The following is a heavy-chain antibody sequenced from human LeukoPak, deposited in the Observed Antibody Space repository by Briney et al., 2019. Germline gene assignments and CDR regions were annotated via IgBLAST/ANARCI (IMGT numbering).Heavy chain of an antibody. CDR1: GLTVSSDY. CDR2: ISTSSQT. CDR3: ATIDY. V-gene: IGHV3-66*01. Sequence: GGSLRLSCAASGLTVSSDYMSWVRQAPGEGLEWVSVISTSSQTFYADSVRGRFTISRDISRNVLNLQMNSLRVEDTAVYYCATIDYWGQGTLVTVSS. J-gene: IGHJ4*02.